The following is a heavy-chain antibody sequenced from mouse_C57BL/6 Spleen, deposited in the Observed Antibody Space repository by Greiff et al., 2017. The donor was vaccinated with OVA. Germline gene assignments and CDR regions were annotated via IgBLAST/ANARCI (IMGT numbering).Heavy chain of an antibody. D-gene: IGHD2-4*01. J-gene: IGHJ2*01. CDR1: GFTFRDSG. Sequence: EVMLVASGGGLVKPGGSLKLSCAASGFTFRDSGMHWVRQAPEKGLEWVAYISSGSSTIYYAATVKGRFPISRDNAKNTLFLQMTSLSSEDTAMYYCASLYYDDDGGFDYWGQGTTLTVSS. V-gene: IGHV5-17*01. CDR3: ASLYYDDDGGFDY. CDR2: ISSGSSTI.